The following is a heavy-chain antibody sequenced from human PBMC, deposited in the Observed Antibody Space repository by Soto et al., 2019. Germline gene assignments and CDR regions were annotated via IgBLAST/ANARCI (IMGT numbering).Heavy chain of an antibody. Sequence: GGSLRLSCAASGITFSKAWMNWVRKAPGKGLEYIGRIRSKTDGGTTEYAAPVEGRFTVSRDDSKNTLYLQMSGLKTEDTAVYYCTTTRTGTNVFDSWDQGTLVTVAS. V-gene: IGHV3-15*01. D-gene: IGHD1-1*01. CDR3: TTTRTGTNVFDS. J-gene: IGHJ3*02. CDR1: GITFSKAW. CDR2: IRSKTDGGTT.